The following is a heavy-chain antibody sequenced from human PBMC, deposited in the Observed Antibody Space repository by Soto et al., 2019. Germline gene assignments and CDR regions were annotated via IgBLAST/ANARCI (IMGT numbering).Heavy chain of an antibody. CDR1: GGSISSGGYY. J-gene: IGHJ4*02. CDR3: ARVGPRRYSNFDY. V-gene: IGHV4-31*03. CDR2: IYYSGST. Sequence: PSETLSLTCTVSGGSISSGGYYWSWIRQHPGKGLEWIGYIYYSGSTYYNPSLKSRVTISVDTSKNQFSLKLSSVTAADTAVYYCARVGPRRYSNFDYWGQGTLVTVSS. D-gene: IGHD4-4*01.